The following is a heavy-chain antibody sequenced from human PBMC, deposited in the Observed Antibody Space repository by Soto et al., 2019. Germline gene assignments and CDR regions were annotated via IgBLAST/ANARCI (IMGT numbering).Heavy chain of an antibody. J-gene: IGHJ4*02. D-gene: IGHD1-26*01. CDR3: AKRGSGTYYID. Sequence: EVQLLESGGGLVQPGGSLRLSCAASGFTFSSYAMNWVRQAPGKGLEWVSTMSGSGDSTYYADSVKGRFTISRDNSKNTLYRQMNSLRAEDTAVYYCAKRGSGTYYIDWGQGTLVTVSS. V-gene: IGHV3-23*01. CDR2: MSGSGDST. CDR1: GFTFSSYA.